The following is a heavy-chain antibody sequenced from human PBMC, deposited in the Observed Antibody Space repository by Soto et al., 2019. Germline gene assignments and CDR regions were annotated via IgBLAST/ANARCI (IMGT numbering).Heavy chain of an antibody. CDR1: GFAVNSDY. CDR3: VRTSSY. CDR2: IYGGGAI. V-gene: IGHV3-53*01. J-gene: IGHJ4*02. Sequence: EVQLVASGGGLIQPGGSLRLSCAASGFAVNSDYMSWVRQAPGKGLEWVSVIYGGGAIHYSDSVKGRFTISRDNSKNTVFLQMNSLRAEDTAVYYCVRTSSYWGQGTRVIVPS. D-gene: IGHD2-2*01.